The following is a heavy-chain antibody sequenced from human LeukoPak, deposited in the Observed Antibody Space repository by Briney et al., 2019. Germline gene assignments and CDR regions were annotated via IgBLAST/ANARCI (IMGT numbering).Heavy chain of an antibody. V-gene: IGHV3-21*01. J-gene: IGHJ4*02. CDR1: GFTFSSYS. CDR2: ISSSSSYI. Sequence: PGGSLRLSCAASGFTFSSYSMNWVRQAPGKGLEWVSSISSSSSYIYYADSVKGRFTISRDNAKNSLYLRMNSLRAEDTAVYYCASSFVRGVIKWGQGTLVTVSS. D-gene: IGHD3-10*02. CDR3: ASSFVRGVIK.